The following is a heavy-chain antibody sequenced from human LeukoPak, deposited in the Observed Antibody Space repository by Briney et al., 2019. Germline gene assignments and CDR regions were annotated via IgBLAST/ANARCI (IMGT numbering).Heavy chain of an antibody. J-gene: IGHJ4*02. V-gene: IGHV4-61*02. CDR3: ARGVYDSSGYYQYYFDY. CDR2: IYTSGST. D-gene: IGHD3-22*01. Sequence: KPSQSLSLTCIVPGLAITSRSYGWSWIRQPAGKGLEWIGSIYTSGSTNYNPSLKSRVTISVDTSKNQFSLKLSSVTAADTAVYYCARGVYDSSGYYQYYFDYWGQGTLVTVSS. CDR1: GLAITSRSYG.